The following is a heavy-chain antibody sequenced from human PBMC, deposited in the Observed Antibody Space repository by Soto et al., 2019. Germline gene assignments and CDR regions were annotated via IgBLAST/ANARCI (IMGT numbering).Heavy chain of an antibody. J-gene: IGHJ6*02. V-gene: IGHV4-34*01. CDR2: INHSGST. CDR1: GGSFSGYY. D-gene: IGHD2-2*01. Sequence: SETLSLTCAVYGGSFSGYYWSWIHQPPGKGLEWIGEINHSGSTNYNPSLKSRVTISVDTSKNQFSLKLSSVTAADTAVYYCARGAVVVPAAYYYYYYGMDVWGQGTTVTVSS. CDR3: ARGAVVVPAAYYYYYYGMDV.